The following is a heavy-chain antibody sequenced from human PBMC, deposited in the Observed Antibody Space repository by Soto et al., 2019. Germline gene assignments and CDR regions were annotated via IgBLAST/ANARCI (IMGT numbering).Heavy chain of an antibody. J-gene: IGHJ4*02. V-gene: IGHV3-21*06. CDR2: ISSTTNYI. CDR3: ARESEDLTSNFDY. Sequence: GGSLRLSCAASGFTFTRYSMNWVRQAPGKGLEWVSSISSTTNYIYYGDSMRGRFTISRDNAKNSLYLEMNSLRAEDTAVYYCARESEDLTSNFDYWGQGTLVTVSS. CDR1: GFTFTRYS.